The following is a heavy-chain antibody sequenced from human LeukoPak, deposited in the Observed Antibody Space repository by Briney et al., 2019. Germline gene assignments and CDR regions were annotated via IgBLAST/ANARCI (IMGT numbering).Heavy chain of an antibody. J-gene: IGHJ4*02. CDR1: GFTFSSYW. CDR3: AGVDYDILTGRY. Sequence: GGSLRLSCAASGFTFSSYWMSWVRQAPGKGLEWVSNIKQDGSEKYHVDSVKGRFTISRDNAKNSLYLQTNSLRAEDTAVYYCAGVDYDILTGRYWGQGTLVTVSS. D-gene: IGHD3-9*01. V-gene: IGHV3-7*01. CDR2: IKQDGSEK.